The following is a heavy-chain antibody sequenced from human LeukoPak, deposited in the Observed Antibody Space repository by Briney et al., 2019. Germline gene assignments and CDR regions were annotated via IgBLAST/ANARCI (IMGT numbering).Heavy chain of an antibody. CDR3: AKAIDYGDGNYFDY. V-gene: IGHV3-23*01. CDR1: GFTFSSYA. J-gene: IGHJ4*02. Sequence: GGSLRLSCAASGFTFSSYAMSWVRQAPGKGLEWISVISGSGGTTYYADSVKGRFTISRDNSKNTLYLQMNSLRAEDTAVYYRAKAIDYGDGNYFDYWGQGTLVTVSS. D-gene: IGHD4-17*01. CDR2: ISGSGGTT.